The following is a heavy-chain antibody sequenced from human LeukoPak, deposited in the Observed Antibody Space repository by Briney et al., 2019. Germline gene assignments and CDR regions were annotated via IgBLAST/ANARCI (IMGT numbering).Heavy chain of an antibody. CDR2: IKSKTDSGTT. Sequence: GGSLRLSCAASGFTFSNAWMSWVRQAPGKGLEWVGRIKSKTDSGTTDYAAPVKGRFTISRDDSKNTLYLQMNSLKTEDTAVYYCTTSLTYYYDSSGYPFDYWGQGTLSPSPQ. J-gene: IGHJ4*02. D-gene: IGHD3-22*01. V-gene: IGHV3-15*01. CDR1: GFTFSNAW. CDR3: TTSLTYYYDSSGYPFDY.